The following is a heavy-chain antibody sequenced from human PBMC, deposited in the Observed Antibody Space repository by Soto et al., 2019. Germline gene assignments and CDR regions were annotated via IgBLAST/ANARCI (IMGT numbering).Heavy chain of an antibody. CDR2: ISSSSSYI. CDR1: GFTFSSYS. J-gene: IGHJ4*02. Sequence: PGGSLRLSCAASGFTFSSYSMNWVRQAPGKGLEWVSCISSSSSYIYYADSVKGRFTISRDNAKNSLHLQMNSLRAEDTAVYYCARDPAPESPPEILVVPAATPGDLGQGTLVTVSS. D-gene: IGHD2-2*01. V-gene: IGHV3-21*01. CDR3: ARDPAPESPPEILVVPAATPGD.